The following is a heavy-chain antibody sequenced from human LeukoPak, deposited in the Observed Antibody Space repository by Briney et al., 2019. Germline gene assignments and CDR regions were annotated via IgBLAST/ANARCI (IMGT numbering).Heavy chain of an antibody. CDR2: ISSDASST. Sequence: GRSLRLSCAASGFTFSNYWSQSVRQAPGKGLVWVSRISSDASSTSYADSVKGRSTISRDNAKNTLYLQMNSLRAEDTAVYYCARDRVPYCSGASRSVDVWGQGTTVTVSS. CDR1: GFTFSNYW. D-gene: IGHD2-15*01. CDR3: ARDRVPYCSGASRSVDV. J-gene: IGHJ6*02. V-gene: IGHV3-74*01.